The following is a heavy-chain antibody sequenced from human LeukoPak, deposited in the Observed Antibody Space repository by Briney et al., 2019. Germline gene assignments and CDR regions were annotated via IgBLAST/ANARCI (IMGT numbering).Heavy chain of an antibody. J-gene: IGHJ4*02. Sequence: GGSLRLSCTASGFTFGDYAMTWVRQAPGKGLEWVGFIASETYGGTAEYAASVKGRFTISRDDSKSIDYLQMNSLKTEDTAVYYCTRDQTPYYWGQGTLVTVSS. CDR3: TRDQTPYY. CDR2: IASETYGGTA. V-gene: IGHV3-49*04. CDR1: GFTFGDYA.